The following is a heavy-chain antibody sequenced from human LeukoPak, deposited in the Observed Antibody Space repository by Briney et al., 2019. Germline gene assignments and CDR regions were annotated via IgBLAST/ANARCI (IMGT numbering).Heavy chain of an antibody. D-gene: IGHD2-2*01. V-gene: IGHV3-73*01. Sequence: AGGSLTLSCAASGFTFSGSAMRWVRQAAGKGLEWVGRIRSKANSYATAYAASVKGRFTISRDDSKNTAYLQMNSLKTEDTAVYYCARDEVVVPAAPGRAEYFQHWGQGTLVTVSS. CDR3: ARDEVVVPAAPGRAEYFQH. CDR1: GFTFSGSA. CDR2: IRSKANSYAT. J-gene: IGHJ1*01.